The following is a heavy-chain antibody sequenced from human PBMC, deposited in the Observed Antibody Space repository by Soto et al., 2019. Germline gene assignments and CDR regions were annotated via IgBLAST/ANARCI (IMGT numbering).Heavy chain of an antibody. CDR3: ARRARTATTNWGAFDV. V-gene: IGHV3-23*01. J-gene: IGHJ3*01. Sequence: EVQLLESGGGLVQPGGSLRLSCAASGFPFNTYVMNWVRQAPGKGLEWVSTISYSADKTHYADSAKGRFTISRDNSRDTLFLEMNSLRADDAAVYYCARRARTATTNWGAFDVWGQGTMVTVSS. D-gene: IGHD1-7*01. CDR1: GFPFNTYV. CDR2: ISYSADKT.